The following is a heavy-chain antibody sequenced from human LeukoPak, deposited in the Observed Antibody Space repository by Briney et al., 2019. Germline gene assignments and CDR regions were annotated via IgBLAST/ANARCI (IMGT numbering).Heavy chain of an antibody. CDR2: IYYSRST. J-gene: IGHJ2*01. CDR1: GGSISSYY. Sequence: SETLSLTCTVSGGSISSYYWSWIRQPPGKGLEWIGYIYYSRSTNYNPSLKSRVTISVDTSKNQFSLKLSSVTAADTAVYYCARVDCSSTSCYNFNWYFDLWGRGTLVTVSS. CDR3: ARVDCSSTSCYNFNWYFDL. D-gene: IGHD2-2*02. V-gene: IGHV4-59*01.